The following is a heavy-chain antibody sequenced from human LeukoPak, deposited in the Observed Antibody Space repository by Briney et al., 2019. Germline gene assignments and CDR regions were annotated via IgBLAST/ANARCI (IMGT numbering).Heavy chain of an antibody. CDR2: ISGSGGNT. D-gene: IGHD3-10*02. CDR3: AELGITMIGGV. CDR1: GFTFSRYA. J-gene: IGHJ6*04. Sequence: GGSLRLSCAASGFTFSRYAMSWVRQAPGKGLEWVSAISGSGGNTYYADSVKGRFTISRDNGKNSLYLQMNSLRAEDTAVYYCAELGITMIGGVWGKGTTVTISS. V-gene: IGHV3-23*01.